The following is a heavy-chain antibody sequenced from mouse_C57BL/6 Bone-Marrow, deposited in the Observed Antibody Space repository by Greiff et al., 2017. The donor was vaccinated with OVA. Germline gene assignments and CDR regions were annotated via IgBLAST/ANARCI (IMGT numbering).Heavy chain of an antibody. J-gene: IGHJ3*01. CDR3: ARNGDGYSAWFAY. V-gene: IGHV1-69*01. Sequence: QVQLQQPGAELVMPGASVKLSCKASGYTFTSYWMHWVKQRPGQGLEWIGEIDPSDNYTNYNQKFKGKSTLTVDKSSSTAYMQLSSLTSEDSAVYFCARNGDGYSAWFAYWGQGTLVTVSA. CDR2: IDPSDNYT. CDR1: GYTFTSYW. D-gene: IGHD2-3*01.